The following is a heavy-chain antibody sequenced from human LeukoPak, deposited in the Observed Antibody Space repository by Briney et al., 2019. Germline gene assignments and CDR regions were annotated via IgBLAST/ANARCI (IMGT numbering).Heavy chain of an antibody. CDR2: IYYSGST. D-gene: IGHD3-22*01. J-gene: IGHJ4*02. Sequence: SETLSLTCTVSGGSISSSSYYWGWIRQPPGKGLEWIVSIYYSGSTYYNPSLKSRVTISVDTSKNQFSLKLSSVTAADTAVYYCARALYYYDSSGYPLFDYWGQGTLVTVSS. CDR1: GGSISSSSYY. CDR3: ARALYYYDSSGYPLFDY. V-gene: IGHV4-39*07.